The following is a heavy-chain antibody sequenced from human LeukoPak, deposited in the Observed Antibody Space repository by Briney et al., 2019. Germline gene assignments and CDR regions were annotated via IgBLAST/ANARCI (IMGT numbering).Heavy chain of an antibody. D-gene: IGHD3-22*01. V-gene: IGHV3-11*06. CDR1: GFTFSDYY. J-gene: IGHJ4*02. CDR3: ATPKDPITMIVVALDY. CDR2: ISSSSSYT. Sequence: KPGGSLRLSCAASGFTFSDYYMSWIRQAPGKGLEWVSYISSSSSYTNYADSVKGRFTISRDNSKNTLYLQMNSLRAEDAAVYYCATPKDPITMIVVALDYWGQGTLVTVSS.